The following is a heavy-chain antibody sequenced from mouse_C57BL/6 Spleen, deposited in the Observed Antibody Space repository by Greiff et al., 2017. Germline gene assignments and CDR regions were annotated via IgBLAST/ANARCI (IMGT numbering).Heavy chain of an antibody. CDR2: ISSGGSYT. V-gene: IGHV5-6*01. CDR3: ARHHYDDDEGLAY. CDR1: GFTFSSYG. J-gene: IGHJ3*01. Sequence: EVQVVQSGGDLVKPGGSLTLSCAASGFTFSSYGMSWVRQPPDKRLEWVATISSGGSYTYYPASVKGRFTISRDNAKNTLYQQMSSLKSEDTARYYCARHHYDDDEGLAYWGQGTLVTVSA. D-gene: IGHD2-4*01.